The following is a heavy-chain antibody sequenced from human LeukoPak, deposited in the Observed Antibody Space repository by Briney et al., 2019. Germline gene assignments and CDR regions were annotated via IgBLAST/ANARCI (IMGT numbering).Heavy chain of an antibody. CDR2: IYYSGST. D-gene: IGHD2-21*01. CDR3: ARGLRGYFDY. J-gene: IGHJ4*02. CDR1: GGSISSSSYY. V-gene: IGHV4-39*07. Sequence: SETLSLTCTVSGGSISSSSYYWGWIRQPPGKGLEWIGSIYYSGSTYYNPSLKSRVTISVDTSKNQFSLKLSSVTAADTAVYYCARGLRGYFDYWGQGTLVTVSS.